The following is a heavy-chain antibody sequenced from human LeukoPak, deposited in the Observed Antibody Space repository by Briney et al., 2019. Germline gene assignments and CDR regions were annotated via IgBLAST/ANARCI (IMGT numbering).Heavy chain of an antibody. CDR3: AREYQLLTDY. V-gene: IGHV1-2*06. Sequence: GASVKVTCKASGYTFTGYYMHWVRQAPGQGLEWMGRINPNSGGTNYAQKFQGRVTMTRDTSISTAYMELSRPRSDDTAVYYCAREYQLLTDYWGQGTLVTVSS. D-gene: IGHD2-2*01. CDR1: GYTFTGYY. CDR2: INPNSGGT. J-gene: IGHJ4*02.